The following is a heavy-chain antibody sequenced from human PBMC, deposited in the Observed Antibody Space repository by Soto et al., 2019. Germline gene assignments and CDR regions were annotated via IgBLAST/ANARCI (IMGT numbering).Heavy chain of an antibody. D-gene: IGHD3-22*01. CDR2: IIPIFGTA. V-gene: IGHV1-69*13. Sequence: SVKVSCKASGGTFSTYAINWVRQAPGQGLEWMGGIIPIFGTANYAQKFQDRVTITADESTSTAYMELSSLRSEDTAVYYCASHSFYYASTGYYPPLGYCGQGTMVTVSS. J-gene: IGHJ4*02. CDR3: ASHSFYYASTGYYPPLGY. CDR1: GGTFSTYA.